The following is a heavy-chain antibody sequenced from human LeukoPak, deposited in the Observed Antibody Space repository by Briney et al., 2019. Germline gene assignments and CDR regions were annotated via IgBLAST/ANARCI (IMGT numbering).Heavy chain of an antibody. D-gene: IGHD3-22*01. CDR1: GGSISSYY. Sequence: SETLSLTCTVSGGSISSYYWSWIRQPAGKGLEWIGRVSPSGSTNYNPSLKSRVTISVDTSKNQFSLKLSSVTAADTAVYYCARSLYYYDSSGYYWGQGTLVTVSS. V-gene: IGHV4-4*07. CDR3: ARSLYYYDSSGYY. CDR2: VSPSGST. J-gene: IGHJ4*02.